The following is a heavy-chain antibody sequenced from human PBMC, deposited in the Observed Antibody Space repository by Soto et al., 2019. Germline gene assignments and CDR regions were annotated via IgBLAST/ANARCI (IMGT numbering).Heavy chain of an antibody. CDR1: GFTFSSYA. J-gene: IGHJ4*02. CDR3: AKDRGYDFWSESYFDY. V-gene: IGHV3-23*01. CDR2: ISGSGGST. D-gene: IGHD3-3*01. Sequence: GGSLRLSCAASGFTFSSYAMSWVRQAPGKGLEWVSAISGSGGSTYYADSVKGRFTISRDNSKNTLYLQMNSLRAEDTAVYYCAKDRGYDFWSESYFDYWGQGTLVTVSS.